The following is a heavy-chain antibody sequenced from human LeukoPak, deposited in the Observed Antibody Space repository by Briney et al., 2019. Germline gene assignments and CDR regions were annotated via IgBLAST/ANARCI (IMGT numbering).Heavy chain of an antibody. J-gene: IGHJ6*03. CDR2: IIPIFGTA. V-gene: IGHV1-69*06. Sequence: GASVKVSCKASGGTFSSYAISWVRQAPGQGLEWMGGIIPIFGTANYAQKFQGRVTITADKSTSTAYMELSSLRSEDTAVYYCARDQKRYSYGSYYYYYMDVWGKGTTVTVSS. D-gene: IGHD5-18*01. CDR3: ARDQKRYSYGSYYYYYMDV. CDR1: GGTFSSYA.